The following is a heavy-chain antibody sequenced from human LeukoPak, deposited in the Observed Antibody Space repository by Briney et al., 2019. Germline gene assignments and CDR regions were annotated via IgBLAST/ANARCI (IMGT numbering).Heavy chain of an antibody. Sequence: GGSLRLSCAASGFTFSSYEMTWVRQAPGKGLEWISYISSSGSIIYYADSVKGRFTISRDNAKNTLYLQMNNLRAEDTAIYYCATDSYVSGSYYRLFYWGQGTLVTVSS. CDR3: ATDSYVSGSYYRLFY. CDR1: GFTFSSYE. D-gene: IGHD3-10*01. V-gene: IGHV3-48*03. CDR2: ISSSGSII. J-gene: IGHJ4*02.